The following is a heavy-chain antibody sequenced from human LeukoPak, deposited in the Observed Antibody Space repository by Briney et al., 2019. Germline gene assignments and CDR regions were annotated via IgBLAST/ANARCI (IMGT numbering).Heavy chain of an antibody. CDR2: ISSSSSTI. V-gene: IGHV3-48*02. Sequence: GGSLRLSCAASGFTFSSYAMNWVRQAPGKGLEWVSYISSSSSTIYYADSVKGRFTISRDNAKNSLYLQMNSLRDEDTAVYYCARVWGIAAAGGEIEYWGQGTLVTVSS. J-gene: IGHJ4*02. CDR3: ARVWGIAAAGGEIEY. CDR1: GFTFSSYA. D-gene: IGHD6-13*01.